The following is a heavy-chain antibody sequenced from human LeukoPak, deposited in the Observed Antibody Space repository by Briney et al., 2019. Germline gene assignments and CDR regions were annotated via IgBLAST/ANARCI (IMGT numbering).Heavy chain of an antibody. J-gene: IGHJ4*02. V-gene: IGHV4-39*01. D-gene: IGHD5-18*01. Sequence: AETLTLTCTVSGGSISSCSAYWGWIRQPPGKGLEWIGSIYYRKNTYYNPSLKSRVTISADTSKNQFSLTLGSVSATDTAVYYCASPRGFSYGYFDYWGQGTLVTVSS. CDR1: GGSISSCSAY. CDR2: IYYRKNT. CDR3: ASPRGFSYGYFDY.